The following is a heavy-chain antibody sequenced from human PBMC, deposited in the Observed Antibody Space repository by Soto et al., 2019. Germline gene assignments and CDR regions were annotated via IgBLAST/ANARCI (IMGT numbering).Heavy chain of an antibody. D-gene: IGHD1-26*01. V-gene: IGHV1-3*01. CDR2: INAGNGNT. Sequence: QVQLVQSGAEVKKPGASVKVSCKASGYTFTSYAMHWERQAPGQRLEWMGWINAGNGNTKYSQKFQGRVTITRDTSASTAYMELSSLRSEDTAVYYCARYSGTRPADYWGQGTLVTVSS. CDR3: ARYSGTRPADY. J-gene: IGHJ4*02. CDR1: GYTFTSYA.